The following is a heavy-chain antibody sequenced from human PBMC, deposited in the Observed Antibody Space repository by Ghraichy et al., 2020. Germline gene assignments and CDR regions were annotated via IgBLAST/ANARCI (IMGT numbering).Heavy chain of an antibody. J-gene: IGHJ4*02. D-gene: IGHD3-10*01. Sequence: SVKVSCKASGGTFSSYAISWVRQAPGQGLEWMGRIIPILGIANYAQKFQGRVTITADKSTSTAYMELSSLRSEDTAVYYCARGRLGGDYYGSGSYHYWGQGTLVTVSS. CDR2: IIPILGIA. CDR1: GGTFSSYA. CDR3: ARGRLGGDYYGSGSYHY. V-gene: IGHV1-69*04.